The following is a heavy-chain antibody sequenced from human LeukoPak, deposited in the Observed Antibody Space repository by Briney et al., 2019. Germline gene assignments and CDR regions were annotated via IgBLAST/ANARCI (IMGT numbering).Heavy chain of an antibody. Sequence: GGSLRLSRAASGFTVSSNYMSWVRQAPGKGLEWVSVIYSGGSTYYADSVKGRFTISRHNSKNTLYLQMNSLRAEDTAVYYCATRLYIAARSAKIDYWGQGTLVTVSS. CDR2: IYSGGST. CDR1: GFTVSSNY. D-gene: IGHD6-6*01. CDR3: ATRLYIAARSAKIDY. J-gene: IGHJ4*02. V-gene: IGHV3-53*04.